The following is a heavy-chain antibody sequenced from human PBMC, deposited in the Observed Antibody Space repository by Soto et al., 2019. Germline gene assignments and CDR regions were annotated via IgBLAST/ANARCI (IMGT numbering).Heavy chain of an antibody. Sequence: QVQLVESGGGVVQPGRSLRLSCAASGFTFSDYGMHWVRQAPGTGLEWVAVISKDGSTEYYAASVKGRFTISRDNSKNTLYVQMNSLRDEDTAVYFYAKAGGSPGTKRSYRGDFWGQGTLVTVSS. V-gene: IGHV3-30*18. CDR2: ISKDGSTE. J-gene: IGHJ4*02. D-gene: IGHD3-16*02. CDR3: AKAGGSPGTKRSYRGDF. CDR1: GFTFSDYG.